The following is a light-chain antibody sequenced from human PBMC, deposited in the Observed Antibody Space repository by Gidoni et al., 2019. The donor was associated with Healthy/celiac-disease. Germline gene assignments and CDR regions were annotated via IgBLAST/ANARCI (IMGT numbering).Light chain of an antibody. Sequence: DIQMTQSQSSLSASVGDRVTITCRASQSISSYLNWYQQKPGKAPKLLISAASSLQSGVPSRFSGSGSGTDFTLTISSLQPEDFATYYWQQSYSTPLTFGGGTKVEIK. CDR1: QSISSY. CDR2: AAS. V-gene: IGKV1-39*01. CDR3: QQSYSTPLT. J-gene: IGKJ4*01.